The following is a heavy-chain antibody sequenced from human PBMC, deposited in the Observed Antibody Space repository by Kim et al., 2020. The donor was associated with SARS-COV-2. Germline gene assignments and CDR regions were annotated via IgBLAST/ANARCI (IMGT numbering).Heavy chain of an antibody. J-gene: IGHJ6*03. CDR1: GGSISSYY. CDR3: ARDGGYYDFWSGTYYYYYYMDV. D-gene: IGHD3-3*01. Sequence: SETLSLTCTVSGGSISSYYWSWIRQPAGKGLEWIGRIYTSGSTNYNPSLKSRVTMSVDTSKNQFSLKLSSVTAADTAVYYCARDGGYYDFWSGTYYYYYYMDVWGKGTTVTVSS. V-gene: IGHV4-4*07. CDR2: IYTSGST.